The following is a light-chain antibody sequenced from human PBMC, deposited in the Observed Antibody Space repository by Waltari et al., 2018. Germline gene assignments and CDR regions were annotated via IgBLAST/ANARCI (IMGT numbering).Light chain of an antibody. CDR2: NNY. CDR1: TSNIGSNT. V-gene: IGLV1-44*01. Sequence: QSVLTQTPSASGTPGQRVPIPCSGITSNIGSNTVNWYQHLPGTAPKLLIYNNYQRPSGVPDRFSGSKSGTSASLAISGLQSEDESDYYCATWDDSLNGYLFGTGTKVNVL. J-gene: IGLJ1*01. CDR3: ATWDDSLNGYL.